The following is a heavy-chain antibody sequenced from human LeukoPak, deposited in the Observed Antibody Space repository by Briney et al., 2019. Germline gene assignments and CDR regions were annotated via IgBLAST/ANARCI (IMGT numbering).Heavy chain of an antibody. CDR1: GFTFSSYS. D-gene: IGHD3-10*01. Sequence: GGSLRLSCAASGFTFSSYSMNWVRQAPGKGLEWVSSISSSSSYIYYADSVKGRFTISRDNAKNSLYLQMNSLRAGDTAVYYCARVGPYGSGSTYYFDYWGQGTLVTVSS. CDR3: ARVGPYGSGSTYYFDY. CDR2: ISSSSSYI. V-gene: IGHV3-21*01. J-gene: IGHJ4*02.